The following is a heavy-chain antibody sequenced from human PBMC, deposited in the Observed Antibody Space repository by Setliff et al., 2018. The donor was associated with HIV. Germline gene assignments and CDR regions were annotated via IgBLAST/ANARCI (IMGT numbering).Heavy chain of an antibody. CDR2: IYYSGST. V-gene: IGHV4-31*03. D-gene: IGHD5-12*01. J-gene: IGHJ2*01. CDR1: GGSISSGGYY. CDR3: ARRGDGYNYYWYFDI. Sequence: SETLSLTCTVSGGSISSGGYYWSWIRQHPGKGLEWIGYIYYSGSTYYNPSLKSRVTISVDTSKNQFSLKLSSVTAADTAVYYCARRGDGYNYYWYFDIWGRGTLVTVSS.